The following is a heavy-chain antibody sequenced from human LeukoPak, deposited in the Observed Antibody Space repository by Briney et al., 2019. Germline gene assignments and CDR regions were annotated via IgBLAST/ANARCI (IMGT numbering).Heavy chain of an antibody. J-gene: IGHJ4*02. CDR1: VGSISSYY. CDR2: IYYSGST. Sequence: SETLSLTCTVSVGSISSYYWSWIRQPPGKGLEWIGYIYYSGSTNYNPSLKSRVTISVDTSKNQFSLKLSSVTAADTAVYYCARLPGYSSSWYYFDYWGQGTLVTVSS. CDR3: ARLPGYSSSWYYFDY. V-gene: IGHV4-59*08. D-gene: IGHD6-13*01.